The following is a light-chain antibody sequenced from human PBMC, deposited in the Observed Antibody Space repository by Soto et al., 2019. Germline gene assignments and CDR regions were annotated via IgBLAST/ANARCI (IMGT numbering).Light chain of an antibody. CDR1: QGIRND. CDR3: LQYNSYPWT. J-gene: IGKJ1*01. CDR2: AAS. V-gene: IGKV1-17*01. Sequence: DIQITQSPSSLSSSVGDRVTITCLSSQGIRNDLSWYQQKPGKAPKRLIYAASSLQSGVPSRFSGSASGTEFTLTFSSLQPEDFATYYCLQYNSYPWTFGQGTKV.